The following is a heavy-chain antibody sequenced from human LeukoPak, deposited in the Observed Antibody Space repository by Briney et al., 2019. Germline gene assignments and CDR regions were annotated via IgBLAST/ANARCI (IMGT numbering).Heavy chain of an antibody. D-gene: IGHD3-9*01. Sequence: GGSLRLSCAASGFTFSSYSMNRVRQAPGKGPEWVSSISSSSSYIYYADSVKGRFTISRDNAKNSLYLQMNSLRAEDTAVYYCARDQAPRDILTGYSRDNYYFDYWGQGTLVTVSS. CDR2: ISSSSSYI. J-gene: IGHJ4*02. V-gene: IGHV3-21*01. CDR3: ARDQAPRDILTGYSRDNYYFDY. CDR1: GFTFSSYS.